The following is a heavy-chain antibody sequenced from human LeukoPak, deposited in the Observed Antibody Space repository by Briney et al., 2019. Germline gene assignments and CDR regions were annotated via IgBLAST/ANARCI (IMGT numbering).Heavy chain of an antibody. CDR1: GFTFSSYS. V-gene: IGHV3-21*01. CDR2: ISSSSSYI. CDR3: ARPGGGSQQFDY. D-gene: IGHD3-16*01. Sequence: GSLRLSCAASGFTFSSYSMNWVRQAPGKGLEWVSSISSSSSYIYYADSVKGRFTISRDNAKNSLYLQMNSLRAEDTAVYYCARPGGGSQQFDYWGQGTLVTVSS. J-gene: IGHJ4*02.